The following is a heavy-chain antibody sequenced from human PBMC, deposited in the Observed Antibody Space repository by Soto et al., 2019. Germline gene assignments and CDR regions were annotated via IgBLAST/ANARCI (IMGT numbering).Heavy chain of an antibody. V-gene: IGHV3-33*06. J-gene: IGHJ4*02. Sequence: QVQLVESGGGVVQPGRSLRLSCAASGFTFSAYGMHWVRQAPGKGLEWVAFIWYDGSNKYYADSVQGRFTISRDNSKTTLYLQLNSLRAEDTAVYYCAKGAGSGRNFDYWGQGPLVTVSS. D-gene: IGHD6-19*01. CDR2: IWYDGSNK. CDR3: AKGAGSGRNFDY. CDR1: GFTFSAYG.